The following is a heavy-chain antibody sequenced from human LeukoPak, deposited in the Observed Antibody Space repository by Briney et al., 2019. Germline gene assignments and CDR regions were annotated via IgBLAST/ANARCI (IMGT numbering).Heavy chain of an antibody. CDR3: ASGNAGVLWFGELLKQDYYYYMDV. Sequence: SVKVSCKASGGTFSSYAISWVRQPPGQALESMGRMIPIFSTANYAQKFQGRVTITADESTSTAYMELSSLRSEDTPVYYCASGNAGVLWFGELLKQDYYYYMDVWGKGTTVTVSS. D-gene: IGHD3-10*01. CDR1: GGTFSSYA. CDR2: MIPIFSTA. J-gene: IGHJ6*03. V-gene: IGHV1-69*13.